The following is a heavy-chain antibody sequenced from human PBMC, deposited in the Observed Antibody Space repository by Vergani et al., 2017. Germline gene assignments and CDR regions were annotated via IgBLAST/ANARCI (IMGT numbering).Heavy chain of an antibody. D-gene: IGHD3-10*01. CDR3: ARSLIYYGAGSPDY. V-gene: IGHV4-59*02. CDR1: GSSANSYY. Sequence: QVKLQESGPGLVKPSETLSLTCTVSGSSANSYYWSWTRQPPGKGLEWMGYVSVRGATLYVPSVKGRMSISLNTSSNQFSLYLTSVTAADTAVYYCARSLIYYGAGSPDYGGQGPLVTVSS. J-gene: IGHJ4*02. CDR2: VSVRGAT.